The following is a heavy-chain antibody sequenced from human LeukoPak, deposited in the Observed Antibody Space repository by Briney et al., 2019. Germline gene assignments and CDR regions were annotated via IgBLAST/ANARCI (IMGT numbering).Heavy chain of an antibody. J-gene: IGHJ6*03. Sequence: GASVKVSCKASGGTFSSYAISWVRQAPGQGLEWMGGIIPIFGTANYAQKFQGRVTITADKSTSTAYMELSSLRSEDTAVYYCASDSNSNERGYYYYYYMDVWGKGTTVTVSS. CDR2: IIPIFGTA. V-gene: IGHV1-69*06. CDR3: ASDSNSNERGYYYYYYMDV. D-gene: IGHD4-11*01. CDR1: GGTFSSYA.